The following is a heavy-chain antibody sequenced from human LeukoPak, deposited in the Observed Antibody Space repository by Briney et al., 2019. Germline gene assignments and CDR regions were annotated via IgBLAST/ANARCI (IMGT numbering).Heavy chain of an antibody. CDR3: AREEGSRGAFDI. D-gene: IGHD3-10*01. J-gene: IGHJ3*02. CDR1: GYSFTSYG. CDR2: INNYNGNT. V-gene: IGHV1-18*04. Sequence: ASVKVSCKASGYSFTSYGTSWVRQAPGQGLEWMGWINNYNGNTNYAQKFQGRVTMTTDTSTSTAYMELRSLRSDDTAVYYCAREEGSRGAFDIWGQGTMVTVSS.